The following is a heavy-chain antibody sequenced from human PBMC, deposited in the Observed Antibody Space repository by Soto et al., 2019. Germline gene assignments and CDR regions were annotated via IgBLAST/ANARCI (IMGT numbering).Heavy chain of an antibody. CDR1: GYTFTSYG. CDR2: ISAYNGNT. Sequence: ASVKVSCKASGYTFTSYGISWVRQAPGQGLEWMGWISAYNGNTNYAQKLQGRVTMTTDTSTSTAYMELRSLRSDDTAVYYCARDLSELSYCTNGVCFIGPDPWGQGTLVTVSS. CDR3: ARDLSELSYCTNGVCFIGPDP. J-gene: IGHJ5*02. D-gene: IGHD2-8*01. V-gene: IGHV1-18*01.